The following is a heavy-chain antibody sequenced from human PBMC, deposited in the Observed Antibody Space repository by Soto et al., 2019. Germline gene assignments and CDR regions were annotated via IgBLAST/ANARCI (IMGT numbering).Heavy chain of an antibody. Sequence: SETLSLTCTVSGGSISSYYWSWIRQPPGKGLEWIGNIYYSGSTYYNPSFKSRVTISVDTSKNQFSLKMNSVTAADTAVYYCARDLWGYCGTDCYPLDVWGQGTTVTVSS. CDR1: GGSISSYY. J-gene: IGHJ6*02. D-gene: IGHD2-21*02. CDR3: ARDLWGYCGTDCYPLDV. CDR2: IYYSGST. V-gene: IGHV4-59*01.